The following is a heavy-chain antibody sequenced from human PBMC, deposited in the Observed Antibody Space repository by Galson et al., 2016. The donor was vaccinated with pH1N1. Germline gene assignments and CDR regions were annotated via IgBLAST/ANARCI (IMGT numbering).Heavy chain of an antibody. D-gene: IGHD4-11*01. CDR3: ARRGGYTNDGFEV. J-gene: IGHJ3*01. CDR2: IYPADPDT. CDR1: GYSFPNSW. Sequence: QSGAEVKKPGESLKISCMGSGYSFPNSWIAWVRQLPGKGLEWMGMIYPADPDTRYSTSFQGQVTMSADKSSNTAHLQWNSLKASDTAVYYCARRGGYTNDGFEVWGQGTMVTVS. V-gene: IGHV5-51*03.